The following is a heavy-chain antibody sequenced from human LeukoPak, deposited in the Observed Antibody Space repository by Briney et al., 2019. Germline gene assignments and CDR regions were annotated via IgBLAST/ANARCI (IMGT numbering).Heavy chain of an antibody. D-gene: IGHD3-3*01. J-gene: IGHJ6*02. Sequence: SVKVSCKASGGTFSSYAISWVRQAPGQGLEWMGRIIPILGIANYAQKFQGRVTITADKPTSTVYMELSSLRSEDTAVYYCASSEKTYYDFWSGRSGPTYYYYGMNVWGQGTTVTVSS. V-gene: IGHV1-69*04. CDR1: GGTFSSYA. CDR3: ASSEKTYYDFWSGRSGPTYYYYGMNV. CDR2: IIPILGIA.